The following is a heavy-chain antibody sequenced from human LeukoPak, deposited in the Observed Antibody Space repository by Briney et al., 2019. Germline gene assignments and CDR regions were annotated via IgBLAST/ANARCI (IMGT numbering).Heavy chain of an antibody. CDR2: ISWNSGRI. CDR1: GFIFDDYA. CDR3: AKDRDYSSSGASVDY. Sequence: GRSLRLSCAASGFIFDDYAMHWVRQAPGKGLEWVSGISWNSGRIGYADSVKGRFTISRDNAKNSLYLQMNSLRAEDTALYYCAKDRDYSSSGASVDYWGQGTLVTVSS. V-gene: IGHV3-9*01. J-gene: IGHJ4*02. D-gene: IGHD6-6*01.